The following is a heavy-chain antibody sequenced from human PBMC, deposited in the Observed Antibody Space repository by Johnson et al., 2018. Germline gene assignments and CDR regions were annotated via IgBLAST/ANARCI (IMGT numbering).Heavy chain of an antibody. D-gene: IGHD3-3*01. V-gene: IGHV4-4*02. CDR1: GGSIRGSNW. J-gene: IGHJ6*01. CDR2: IYHGGST. Sequence: QVQLQESGPGLVKPSGTLSLTCAVSGGSIRGSNWWTWVRQPPGKGLEWIGEIYHGGSTNYNPSLKSRVTILLDKSKNQFSLKLSSVTAAEPAVYYCARYDFWIGYMDVWGQGTTVTVSS. CDR3: ARYDFWIGYMDV.